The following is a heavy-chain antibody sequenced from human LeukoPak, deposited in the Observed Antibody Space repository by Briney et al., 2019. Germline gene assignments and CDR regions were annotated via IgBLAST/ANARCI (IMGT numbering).Heavy chain of an antibody. CDR1: GGSISSYY. V-gene: IGHV4-4*07. J-gene: IGHJ4*02. CDR3: ARDGRGYSSSWYFDL. Sequence: SETLSLTCTVSGGSISSYYWSWLRQPAGKGLEWIGRIYSSGSTNYSPSLKSRVTLSVDTSRNQFSLRLSSVTAADTAVYYCARDGRGYSSSWYFDLWGQGTLVTVSS. D-gene: IGHD6-13*01. CDR2: IYSSGST.